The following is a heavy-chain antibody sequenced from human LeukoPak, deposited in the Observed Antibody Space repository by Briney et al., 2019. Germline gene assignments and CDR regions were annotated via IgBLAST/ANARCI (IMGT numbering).Heavy chain of an antibody. J-gene: IGHJ4*02. D-gene: IGHD3-10*01. Sequence: GGSLRLSCAGSGFTFSSYGMSWVRQAPGKGLEWVSVISADSAATFYADSVKGRFTISRDNGRNTVFLQMSSLRAEDTALYYCARKSASGNYPLDYWGQGTLVTVSS. V-gene: IGHV3-23*01. CDR1: GFTFSSYG. CDR2: ISADSAAT. CDR3: ARKSASGNYPLDY.